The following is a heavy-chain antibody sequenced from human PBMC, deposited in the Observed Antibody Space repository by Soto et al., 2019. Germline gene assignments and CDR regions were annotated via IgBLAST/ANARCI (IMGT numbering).Heavy chain of an antibody. CDR3: ASSPLYSGITWYFDY. CDR2: IIPIFGTA. V-gene: IGHV1-69*01. CDR1: GGTFSSYA. J-gene: IGHJ4*02. Sequence: QVQLVQSGAEVKKPGSSVKVSCKASGGTFSSYAISWVRQAPGQGLEWMGGIIPIFGTANYAQKFQGRVTITADESTSTAYMELSSPRSEDTAVYYCASSPLYSGITWYFDYWGQGTLVTVSS. D-gene: IGHD1-26*01.